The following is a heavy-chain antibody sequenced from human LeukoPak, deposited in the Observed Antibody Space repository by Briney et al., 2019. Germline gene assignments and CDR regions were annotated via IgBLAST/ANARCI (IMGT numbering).Heavy chain of an antibody. CDR3: ARAKSWELILDY. D-gene: IGHD1-26*01. V-gene: IGHV4-31*03. CDR2: IYYSGST. CDR1: GGSISSDGYY. J-gene: IGHJ4*02. Sequence: SETLSLTCSVSGGSISSDGYYWSWIRHHPGKGLEWIGYIYYSGSTYYNPSLKSRVTISVDTSKNQFSLKLSSVTAADTAVYFCARAKSWELILDYWGQGTLVTFSS.